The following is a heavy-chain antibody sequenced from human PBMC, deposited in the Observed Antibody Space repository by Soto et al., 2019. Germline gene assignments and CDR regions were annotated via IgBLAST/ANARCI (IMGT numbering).Heavy chain of an antibody. D-gene: IGHD3-3*01. CDR2: IYYSGST. J-gene: IGHJ5*02. CDR1: GGSISSYY. CDR3: ARSVDYDFWSGPPNWFDP. V-gene: IGHV4-59*01. Sequence: SETLSLTCTVSGGSISSYYWSWIRQPPGKGLEWIGYIYYSGSTNYNPSLKSRVTISVDTSKNQFSLKLSSVTAADTAVYYCARSVDYDFWSGPPNWFDPWGQGTLVTVSS.